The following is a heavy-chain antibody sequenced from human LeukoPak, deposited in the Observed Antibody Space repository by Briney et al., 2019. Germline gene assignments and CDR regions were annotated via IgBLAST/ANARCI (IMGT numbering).Heavy chain of an antibody. J-gene: IGHJ3*02. CDR2: INTDGSST. CDR3: ARAIPDQIGAFDI. V-gene: IGHV3-74*01. D-gene: IGHD2-21*01. Sequence: PGGSLRLSCAASGFTFSSYWMHWVRQAPGKGLVWVSRINTDGSSTSYADSVKGRFTISRDNAKNTLYLQMNSLRAEDTAVYYCARAIPDQIGAFDIWGQGTMVTVYS. CDR1: GFTFSSYW.